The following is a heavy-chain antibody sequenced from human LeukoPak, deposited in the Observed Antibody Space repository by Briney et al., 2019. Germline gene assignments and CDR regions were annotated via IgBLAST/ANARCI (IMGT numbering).Heavy chain of an antibody. D-gene: IGHD1-26*01. J-gene: IGHJ4*02. V-gene: IGHV3-30*02. Sequence: GGSLRLSCAASGFTFSSYGMHWVRQAPGKGLEWVAFIRYDGSNKYYADSVKGRFPISRANSKNPLYLHMNSLSTVDQAVYYCAKRWEDSPWRFDYWGQGTLVTVSS. CDR2: IRYDGSNK. CDR3: AKRWEDSPWRFDY. CDR1: GFTFSSYG.